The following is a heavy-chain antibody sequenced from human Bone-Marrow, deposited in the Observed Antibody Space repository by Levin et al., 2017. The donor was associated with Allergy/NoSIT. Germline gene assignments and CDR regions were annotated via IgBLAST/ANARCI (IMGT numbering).Heavy chain of an antibody. J-gene: IGHJ4*02. CDR1: KFTFSNYA. D-gene: IGHD3-16*01. CDR2: ISYDGSFD. V-gene: IGHV3-30*18. CDR3: AKDTGNYYDTTGHIDY. Sequence: GGSLRLSCVASKFTFSNYAMHWVRQAPGKGLEWVASISYDGSFDYYADSVKGRFTISRDNSKNTLYLQVNSVTTGDTAVFYCAKDTGNYYDTTGHIDYWGQGTPVIVSS.